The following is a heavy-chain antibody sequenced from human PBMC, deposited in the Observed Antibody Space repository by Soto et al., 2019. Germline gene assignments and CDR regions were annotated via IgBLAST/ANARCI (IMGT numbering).Heavy chain of an antibody. Sequence: EVQLVESGGGLVQPGGSLRLSCAASGFTFSSNPLYWVRRAPGKGLEHVSAISSNGGSTFYANSVKGRFTISRDNSKNTLYLQMGSLRAEDMAVYYCARTGLDTAMVTVFDYWGQGTLVTVSS. CDR1: GFTFSSNP. CDR2: ISSNGGST. V-gene: IGHV3-64*01. CDR3: ARTGLDTAMVTVFDY. D-gene: IGHD5-18*01. J-gene: IGHJ4*02.